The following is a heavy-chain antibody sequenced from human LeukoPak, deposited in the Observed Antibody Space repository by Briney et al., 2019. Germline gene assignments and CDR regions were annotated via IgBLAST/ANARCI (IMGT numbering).Heavy chain of an antibody. D-gene: IGHD1-26*01. Sequence: GGSLRLSCAASGFTFSSYGMHWVRQAPGKGLEWVAFIRYDGSNKYYADSVKGRFTISRDNSKNTLYLQMNSLRPEDMAVYYCATSVGATLFYYYYMDVWGKGTTVIVSS. CDR2: IRYDGSNK. CDR1: GFTFSSYG. CDR3: ATSVGATLFYYYYMDV. V-gene: IGHV3-30*02. J-gene: IGHJ6*03.